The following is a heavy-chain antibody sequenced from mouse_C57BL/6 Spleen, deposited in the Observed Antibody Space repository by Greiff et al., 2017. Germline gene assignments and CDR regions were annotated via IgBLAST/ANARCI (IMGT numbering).Heavy chain of an antibody. V-gene: IGHV5-9-1*02. CDR2: ISSGGDYI. CDR1: GFTFSTYA. D-gene: IGHD1-1*01. J-gene: IGHJ4*01. CDR3: CGSSYGCSYGYSFDY. Sequence: EVQGVESGEGLVKPGGSLKLSCAASGFTFSTYAMSWVRQTPEKRLAWVAYISSGGDYIYYADTVMGRFTIFGDDARNTLFLQMISLVSEDTAMYYCCGSSYGCSYGYSFDYWGQGTSVTVSS.